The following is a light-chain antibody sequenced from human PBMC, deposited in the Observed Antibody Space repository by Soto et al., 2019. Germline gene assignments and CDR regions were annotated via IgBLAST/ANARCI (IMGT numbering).Light chain of an antibody. Sequence: EIVMTQSPDTLSVSPGERATLSCRASQSVSTNLAWYQQKPGQAPRLLMYGASTRATGIPARFSGSGSGTAFTLTISSLQSEDFAVYYCQQYNKWPPWTFGQGTKVEIK. CDR3: QQYNKWPPWT. J-gene: IGKJ1*01. CDR2: GAS. V-gene: IGKV3-15*01. CDR1: QSVSTN.